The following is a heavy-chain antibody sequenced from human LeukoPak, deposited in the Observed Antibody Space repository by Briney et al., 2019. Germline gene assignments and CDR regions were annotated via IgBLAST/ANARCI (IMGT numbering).Heavy chain of an antibody. J-gene: IGHJ6*03. CDR1: GDSISPYY. D-gene: IGHD5-12*01. CDR2: IYTSGNT. CDR3: ARHGYTGYGYLQMESSHYYMDV. V-gene: IGHV4-4*09. Sequence: PSETLSLTCTVSGDSISPYYWSWIRQPPGKGLEWIGYIYTSGNTNYNPSLKSRFTMSVDTSKNQFSLQLSSVTAADTAVYYCARHGYTGYGYLQMESSHYYMDVWGKGTTVTVSS.